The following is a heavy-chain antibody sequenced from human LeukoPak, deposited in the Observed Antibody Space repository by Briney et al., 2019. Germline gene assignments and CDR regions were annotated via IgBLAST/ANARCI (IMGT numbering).Heavy chain of an antibody. CDR1: GYTFTSYG. D-gene: IGHD3-16*01. Sequence: SVKVSCKASGYTFTSYGISWVRQAPGQGLEWMGGIIPIFGTANYAQKFQGRVTITADESTSTAYMELSGLRSEDTAVYYCARDNDSRDPPHFDYWGQGTLVTVSS. J-gene: IGHJ4*02. CDR2: IIPIFGTA. CDR3: ARDNDSRDPPHFDY. V-gene: IGHV1-69*13.